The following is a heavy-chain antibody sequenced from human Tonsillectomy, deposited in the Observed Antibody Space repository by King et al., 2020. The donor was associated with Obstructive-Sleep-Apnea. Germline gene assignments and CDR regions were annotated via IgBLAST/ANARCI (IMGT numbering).Heavy chain of an antibody. CDR3: AKVALLYYFDY. CDR2: ISGSGGST. V-gene: IGHV3-23*04. J-gene: IGHJ4*02. CDR1: GFTFSTYA. Sequence: VQLVESGGGLVQPGGSLRLSCAASGFTFSTYAMSWVRQAPGKGLEWVSTISGSGGSTYYADSVKGRFTISRDNSKNTLFLQINSLRAEDTAIYYCAKVALLYYFDYWGQGTRVTVSS. D-gene: IGHD2-2*02.